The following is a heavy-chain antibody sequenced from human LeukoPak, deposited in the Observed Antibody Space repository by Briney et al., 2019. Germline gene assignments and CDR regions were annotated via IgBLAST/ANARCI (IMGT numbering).Heavy chain of an antibody. J-gene: IGHJ6*02. CDR3: ARGRTYYDFWSGYYYGMDV. CDR1: GGTFSSYA. Sequence: GASVKVSCKASGGTFSSYAISWVRQAPGQGLEWMGGIIPIFGTANYAQKFQGRVTITADESTSTAYMELSSLRSEDTAVYYCARGRTYYDFWSGYYYGMDVWGQGTTVTVSS. V-gene: IGHV1-69*01. D-gene: IGHD3-3*01. CDR2: IIPIFGTA.